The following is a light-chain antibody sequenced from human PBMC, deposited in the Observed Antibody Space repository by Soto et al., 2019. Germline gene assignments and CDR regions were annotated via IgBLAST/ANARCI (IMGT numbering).Light chain of an antibody. CDR1: ENVRNNY. V-gene: IGKV3-20*01. CDR3: QQYGSSGT. J-gene: IGKJ1*01. Sequence: EIVLTQSPGTLSLSQGERATLSCRASENVRNNYLAWYQQKPGQAPRLLISGASNRATGIPDRFSGSGSGTDFTLTISRLEPEDFAVYYCQQYGSSGTFGHGTKVEIX. CDR2: GAS.